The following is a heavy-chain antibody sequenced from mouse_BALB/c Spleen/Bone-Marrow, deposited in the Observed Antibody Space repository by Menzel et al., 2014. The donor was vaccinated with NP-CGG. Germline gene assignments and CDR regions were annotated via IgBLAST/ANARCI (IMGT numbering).Heavy chain of an antibody. CDR2: IYPGNSDT. J-gene: IGHJ3*01. Sequence: EVQLQQSGTVLARPGASVKMSCKASGYTFTSYWMHWVKQRPGQGLEWIGAIYPGNSDTSYNQKFKGKAKLTAVTSTGTAYMELSSLTNEDSAVYYCTRAMITRAWFAYWGQGTLVTVSA. V-gene: IGHV1-5*01. D-gene: IGHD2-4*01. CDR1: GYTFTSYW. CDR3: TRAMITRAWFAY.